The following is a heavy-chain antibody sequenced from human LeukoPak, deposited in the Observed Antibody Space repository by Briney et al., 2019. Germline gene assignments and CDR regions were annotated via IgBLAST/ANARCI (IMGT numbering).Heavy chain of an antibody. Sequence: GGSLRLSCAASGFTFDDYAMHWVRQAPGKGLEWVSGISWNSGSIGYADSVKGRFTISRDNAKNSLYLQMNSLRAEDTALYYCAKGDAANYYDSSGYSQGCWGQGTLVTVSS. CDR3: AKGDAANYYDSSGYSQGC. CDR2: ISWNSGSI. V-gene: IGHV3-9*01. J-gene: IGHJ4*02. CDR1: GFTFDDYA. D-gene: IGHD3-22*01.